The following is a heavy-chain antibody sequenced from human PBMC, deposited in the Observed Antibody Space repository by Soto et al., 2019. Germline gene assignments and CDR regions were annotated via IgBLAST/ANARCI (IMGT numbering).Heavy chain of an antibody. Sequence: SKTRSLTSTVSGGSISSSSYYWGGIRQPPEKVREGIGSIYYSGITYYNPSLKSRVTISVDTSKNQFSLKLSSVTAADTAVYSCARHDSPDSRGWYIYYYYGMDVWGQGTTVTVSS. J-gene: IGHJ6*02. CDR1: GGSISSSSYY. CDR3: ARHDSPDSRGWYIYYYYGMDV. D-gene: IGHD6-19*01. V-gene: IGHV4-39*01. CDR2: IYYSGIT.